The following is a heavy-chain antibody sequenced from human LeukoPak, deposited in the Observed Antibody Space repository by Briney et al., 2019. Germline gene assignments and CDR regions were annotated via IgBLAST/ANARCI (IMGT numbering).Heavy chain of an antibody. J-gene: IGHJ4*02. CDR2: IYTSGST. CDR1: GGSISSYY. Sequence: SETLSLTCTVSGGSISSYYWSWIRQLAGKGLEWIGRIYTSGSTNYNPSLKSRVTMSVDTSKNQFSLKLSSVTAADTAVYYCASSRTIFGVVTSYYFNYWGQATLVTVSS. D-gene: IGHD3-3*01. CDR3: ASSRTIFGVVTSYYFNY. V-gene: IGHV4-4*07.